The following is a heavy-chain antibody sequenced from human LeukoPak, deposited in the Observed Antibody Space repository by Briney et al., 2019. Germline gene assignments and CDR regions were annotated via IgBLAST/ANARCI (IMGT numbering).Heavy chain of an antibody. Sequence: GSSVKVSCKASGGTFSSYAISWVRQAPGQGLEWMGGIIPIFGTANYAQKFQGRVTITTDKSTSTAYMELSSLRSEDTAVYYCARVRQQLVDFDYWGQGTLVTVSS. CDR2: IIPIFGTA. D-gene: IGHD6-13*01. CDR3: ARVRQQLVDFDY. CDR1: GGTFSSYA. J-gene: IGHJ4*02. V-gene: IGHV1-69*05.